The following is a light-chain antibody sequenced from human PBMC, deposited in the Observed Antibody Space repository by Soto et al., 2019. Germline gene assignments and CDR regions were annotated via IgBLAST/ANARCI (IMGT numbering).Light chain of an antibody. J-gene: IGKJ3*01. Sequence: DIQMTQSPSSLSASVGDRVTITCQASQDINNYLNWYQQKSGKAPKLLIYDASDLETGVPSRFSGSGSGTDFTFTISSLQPEDIAVYYCQVYDGSLITFGPGTKVDIK. CDR3: QVYDGSLIT. CDR2: DAS. CDR1: QDINNY. V-gene: IGKV1-33*01.